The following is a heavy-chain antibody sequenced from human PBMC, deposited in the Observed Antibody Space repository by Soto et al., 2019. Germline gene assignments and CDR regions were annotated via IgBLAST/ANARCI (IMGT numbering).Heavy chain of an antibody. D-gene: IGHD5-12*01. CDR1: GASIKTGGYY. CDR2: IYYSGTT. J-gene: IGHJ4*02. V-gene: IGHV4-31*03. CDR3: ATTRGYDFYYFAS. Sequence: SETLSLTCTVSGASIKTGGYYWTWIRQHPVKGLEWIGYIYYSGTTYYTPSLESRVTMSVDLSTNQFSLRLTSVTAADTAVSYCATTRGYDFYYFASGGQGDLVTGTS.